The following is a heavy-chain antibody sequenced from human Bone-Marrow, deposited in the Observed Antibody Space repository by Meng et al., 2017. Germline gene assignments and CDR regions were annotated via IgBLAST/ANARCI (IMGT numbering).Heavy chain of an antibody. CDR2: IKSNTDGGTA. CDR1: GFYFNNAW. J-gene: IGHJ4*02. CDR3: TWDDKAVSDY. D-gene: IGHD1-26*01. Sequence: EVQLVECGGLLGKPGGCLSLSCAASGFYFNNAWMSWVRQAPGKGLEWVGRIKSNTDGGTAEYAAPVTGRFTISRDDSKSTLYLQMSGLRIDDTGVYYCTWDDKAVSDYWGQGTLVTVSS. V-gene: IGHV3-15*01.